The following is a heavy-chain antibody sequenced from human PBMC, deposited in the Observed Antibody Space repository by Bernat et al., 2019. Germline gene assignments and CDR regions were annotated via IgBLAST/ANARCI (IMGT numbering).Heavy chain of an antibody. CDR3: ARVISLRTFDY. Sequence: QVQLQESGPGLVKPSETLSPTCTVSGGSISSYYWSWIRQPPGKGLEWIGYIYYSGSTNYNPSLKSRVTISVDTSKNQFSLKLSSVTAADTAVYYCARVISLRTFDYWGQGTLVTVSS. V-gene: IGHV4-59*01. CDR2: IYYSGST. CDR1: GGSISSYY. J-gene: IGHJ4*02.